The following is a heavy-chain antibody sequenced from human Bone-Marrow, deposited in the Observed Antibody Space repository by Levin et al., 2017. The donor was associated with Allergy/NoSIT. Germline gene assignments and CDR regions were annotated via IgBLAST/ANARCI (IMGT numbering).Heavy chain of an antibody. Sequence: SCAASGFMFNKYGMNWVRQAPGKGLEWVAVIWYDGIKKYYGDSVKGRFTISRDNSNNTLNLQLNSLRAEDTAVYYCTRGADNDYWGQGTLVTVSS. D-gene: IGHD4/OR15-4a*01. CDR3: TRGADNDY. CDR1: GFMFNKYG. J-gene: IGHJ4*02. V-gene: IGHV3-33*01. CDR2: IWYDGIKK.